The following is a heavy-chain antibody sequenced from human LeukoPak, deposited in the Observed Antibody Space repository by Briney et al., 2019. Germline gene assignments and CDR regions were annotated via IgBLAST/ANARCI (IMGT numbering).Heavy chain of an antibody. V-gene: IGHV3-30-3*01. Sequence: GGSLRLSCAASGFTFSSYAMHWVRQAPGKGLEWVAVISYDGSNKYYADSVKGRFTISRDNSKNTLYLQMNSVRAEDTAVYYCARDPFNYDSSGYYSYWGQGTLVTVSS. CDR1: GFTFSSYA. D-gene: IGHD3-22*01. CDR3: ARDPFNYDSSGYYSY. CDR2: ISYDGSNK. J-gene: IGHJ4*02.